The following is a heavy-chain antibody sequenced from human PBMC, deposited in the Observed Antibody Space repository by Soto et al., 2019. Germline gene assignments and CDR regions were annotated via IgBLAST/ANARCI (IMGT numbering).Heavy chain of an antibody. Sequence: SETLSLTCAVYGGSFSGYYWSWIRQPPGKGLEWIGEINHSGSTNYNPSLKSRVTISVDTSKNQFSLKLSSVTAADTAVYYCARGQTAGTTPNFDYWGQGTLVTVSS. CDR3: ARGQTAGTTPNFDY. J-gene: IGHJ4*02. CDR2: INHSGST. CDR1: GGSFSGYY. D-gene: IGHD1-7*01. V-gene: IGHV4-34*01.